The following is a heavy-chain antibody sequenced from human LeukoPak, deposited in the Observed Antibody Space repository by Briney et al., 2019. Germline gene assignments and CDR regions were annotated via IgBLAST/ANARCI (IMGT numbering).Heavy chain of an antibody. CDR3: ARHRGSWFGEPQLDY. Sequence: GESLKISCKGSGYSFTSYWIGWVRQMPGKGLEWMGIIYPGDSDTRYSPSFQGQVTISADKSISTAYLQWSSLKASDTAMYYCARHRGSWFGEPQLDYWGLGTLVTVSS. CDR2: IYPGDSDT. J-gene: IGHJ4*02. V-gene: IGHV5-51*01. D-gene: IGHD3-10*01. CDR1: GYSFTSYW.